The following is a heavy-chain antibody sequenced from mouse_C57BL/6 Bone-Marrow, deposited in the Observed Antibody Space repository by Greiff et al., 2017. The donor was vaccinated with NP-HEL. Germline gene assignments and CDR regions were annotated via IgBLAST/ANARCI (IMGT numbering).Heavy chain of an antibody. CDR3: ARDAPGGYYFDY. V-gene: IGHV7-1*01. J-gene: IGHJ2*01. CDR2: SRNKANDYTT. Sequence: EVKVVESGGGLVQSGRSLRLSCATSGFTFSDFYMEWVRQAPGKGLEWIAASRNKANDYTTEYSASVKGRFIVSRDTSQSILYLQMNALRAEDTAIYYCARDAPGGYYFDYWGQGTTLTVSS. CDR1: GFTFSDFY.